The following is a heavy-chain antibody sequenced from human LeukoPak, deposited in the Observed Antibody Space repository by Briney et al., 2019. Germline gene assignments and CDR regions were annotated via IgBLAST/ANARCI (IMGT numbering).Heavy chain of an antibody. CDR2: IFRTGST. D-gene: IGHD3-10*01. Sequence: SETLSLTCTVSGYSISSGYYWGWIRQPPGKGLEWIGSIFRTGSTYYSASLKSRVSISVDTSKNHIALKLTSVTAADTAVYFCARRVGFYGSGSLNYFDPWGQGILVSVS. J-gene: IGHJ5*01. V-gene: IGHV4-38-2*02. CDR3: ARRVGFYGSGSLNYFDP. CDR1: GYSISSGYY.